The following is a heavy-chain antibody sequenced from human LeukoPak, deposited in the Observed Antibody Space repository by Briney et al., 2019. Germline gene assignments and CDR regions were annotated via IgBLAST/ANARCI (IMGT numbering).Heavy chain of an antibody. D-gene: IGHD3-10*01. Sequence: SETLSLTCAVYGGSFSGYYWSWIRQPPGKGLEWIGEINHSGSTNYNPSLKSRVTISVDTPKNQFSLKLSSVTAADTAVYYCERRVLSGSGSYHFDYWGQGTLVTVSS. J-gene: IGHJ4*02. CDR2: INHSGST. V-gene: IGHV4-34*01. CDR1: GGSFSGYY. CDR3: ERRVLSGSGSYHFDY.